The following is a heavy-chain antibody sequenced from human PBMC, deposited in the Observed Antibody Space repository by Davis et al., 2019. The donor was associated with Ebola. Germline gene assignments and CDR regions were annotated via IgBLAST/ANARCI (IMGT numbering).Heavy chain of an antibody. CDR1: GYTFTAYH. CDR2: VHGGNGNT. J-gene: IGHJ4*02. CDR3: ARASFGYNSGWYADY. D-gene: IGHD6-19*01. Sequence: ASVKVSCKASGYTFTAYHMHWVRQAPGQGLEWMGWVHGGNGNTKYSQRFQGRVTITTDTSANTVYLDLTSLRSEDTAVFYCARASFGYNSGWYADYWGPGSLVTVSS. V-gene: IGHV1-3*01.